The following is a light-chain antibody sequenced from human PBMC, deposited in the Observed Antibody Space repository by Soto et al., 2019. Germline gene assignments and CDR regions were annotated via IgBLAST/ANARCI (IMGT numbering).Light chain of an antibody. J-gene: IGLJ2*01. Sequence: QSALTQPPSASGTPGQRVTISCSGSSSNIGSNTVNWYQQLPGTAPKLLIYSNNQRPSGVPDRFSGSKSGTSASLAISGLQSEDEADYYCAAWYDSLNGDVVFGGGTKLTVL. CDR2: SNN. V-gene: IGLV1-44*01. CDR3: AAWYDSLNGDVV. CDR1: SSNIGSNT.